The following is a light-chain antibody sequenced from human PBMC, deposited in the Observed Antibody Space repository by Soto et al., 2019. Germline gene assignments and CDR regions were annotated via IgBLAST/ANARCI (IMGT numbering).Light chain of an antibody. CDR2: STT. V-gene: IGLV7-43*01. CDR1: TGPVTSDYY. Sequence: QAVVTQEPSLTVSPGGTATLTCASSTGPVTSDYYPNWFQQKPGQAPRALLYSTTKKHSWTPARFSGSLLGGKAALTLSGVQPEDEADYYCLLYYGAAVVFGGGTKLTVL. J-gene: IGLJ2*01. CDR3: LLYYGAAVV.